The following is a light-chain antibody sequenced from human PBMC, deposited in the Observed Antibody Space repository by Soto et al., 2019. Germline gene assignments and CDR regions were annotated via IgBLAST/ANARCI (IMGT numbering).Light chain of an antibody. CDR2: DNN. V-gene: IGLV1-51*01. Sequence: QSVLTQPPSVSAAPGQKVAISCSGSSSNIGTYYVSWYQHVPGAAPKLLIYDNNERPSGIPDRFSGSKSGTSATLGISGLQTDDEADYHCGTLDSSLSAVVFGGGTKLTVL. J-gene: IGLJ2*01. CDR1: SSNIGTYY. CDR3: GTLDSSLSAVV.